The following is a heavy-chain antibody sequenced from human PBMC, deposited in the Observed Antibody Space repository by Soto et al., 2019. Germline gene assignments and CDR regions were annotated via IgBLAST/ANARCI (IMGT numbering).Heavy chain of an antibody. J-gene: IGHJ6*02. CDR3: ARVLRLYCSGGSCYSSYYYYGMDV. D-gene: IGHD2-15*01. Sequence: SLRLSCAASGFTFSSYSMNWVRQAPGKGLEWVSSISSSSSYIYYADSVKGRFTISRDNAKNSLYLQMNSLRAEDTAVYYCARVLRLYCSGGSCYSSYYYYGMDVWGQGTTVTVSS. CDR1: GFTFSSYS. V-gene: IGHV3-21*01. CDR2: ISSSSSYI.